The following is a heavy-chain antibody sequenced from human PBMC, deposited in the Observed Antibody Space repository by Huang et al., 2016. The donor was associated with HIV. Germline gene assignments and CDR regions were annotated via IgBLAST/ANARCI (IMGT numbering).Heavy chain of an antibody. CDR1: GGSFSGYY. V-gene: IGHV4-34*01. CDR3: ARILMYYNSSGYGFDY. D-gene: IGHD3-22*01. Sequence: QVQLQQWGAGLLKPSETLSLTCAVYGGSFSGYYWSWIRQPPGKGLEWIGEINHSGSTNYNPALKSRVTIAVATSKNQFSLKLSSVTAADTAVYYCARILMYYNSSGYGFDYWGQGTLVTVSS. J-gene: IGHJ4*02. CDR2: INHSGST.